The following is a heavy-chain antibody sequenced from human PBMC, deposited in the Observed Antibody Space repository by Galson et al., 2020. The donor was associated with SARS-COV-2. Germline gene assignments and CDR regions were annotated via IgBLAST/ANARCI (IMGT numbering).Heavy chain of an antibody. D-gene: IGHD6-6*01. Sequence: GGSLRLSCAASGLTFRSYDMHWVRQATGKGLEWVSAIGTAGDTYYPGSVKGRFTISRENAKNSLYLQMNSLRAGDTAVYYCARGAVSSSWASRYYYYYMDVWGKGTTVTVSS. CDR1: GLTFRSYD. J-gene: IGHJ6*03. V-gene: IGHV3-13*01. CDR3: ARGAVSSSWASRYYYYYMDV. CDR2: IGTAGDT.